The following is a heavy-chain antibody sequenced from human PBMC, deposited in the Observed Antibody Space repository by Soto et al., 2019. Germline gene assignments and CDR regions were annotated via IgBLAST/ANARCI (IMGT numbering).Heavy chain of an antibody. D-gene: IGHD7-27*01. Sequence: PSETLSLTCAVSGGSISSGGYYWSWIRQHPGKGLEWIGYIYYSGSTNYNPSLKSRVTISVDTSKNQFSLKLSSVTAADTAVYYCARRWGRTFDYWGQGTLVTVSS. V-gene: IGHV4-31*11. CDR1: GGSISSGGYY. J-gene: IGHJ4*02. CDR2: IYYSGST. CDR3: ARRWGRTFDY.